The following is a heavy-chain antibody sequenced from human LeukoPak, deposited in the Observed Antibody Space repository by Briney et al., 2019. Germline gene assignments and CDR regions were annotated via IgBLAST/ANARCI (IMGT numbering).Heavy chain of an antibody. V-gene: IGHV3-30*02. Sequence: GGSLRLSCAASGFIFRNYGMHWVRQAPGRGLEWVAFIRYDESKKWYADSVKGRFTISRDNFRNTLYLQMNTLRAEDTAVYYCAKQTQVLLWFGELLNWGQGTLVTVSS. D-gene: IGHD3-10*01. CDR3: AKQTQVLLWFGELLN. CDR1: GFIFRNYG. CDR2: IRYDESKK. J-gene: IGHJ4*02.